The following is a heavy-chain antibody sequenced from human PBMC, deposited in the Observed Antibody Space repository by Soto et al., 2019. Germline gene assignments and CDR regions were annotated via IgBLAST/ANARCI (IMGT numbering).Heavy chain of an antibody. Sequence: SETLSLTCTVSGGSISSSSYYWGWIRQPPGKGLEWIGSIYYSGSTYYNPSLKSRVTISVDTSKNQFSLKLSSVTAADTAVYYCARRVVPAAMGYYYYYYYMDVWGKGTTVTVSS. CDR1: GGSISSSSYY. J-gene: IGHJ6*03. V-gene: IGHV4-39*01. D-gene: IGHD2-2*01. CDR3: ARRVVPAAMGYYYYYYYMDV. CDR2: IYYSGST.